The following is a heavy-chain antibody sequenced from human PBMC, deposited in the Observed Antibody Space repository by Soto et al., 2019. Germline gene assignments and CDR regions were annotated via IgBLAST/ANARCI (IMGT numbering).Heavy chain of an antibody. CDR3: VKVGIGWSDAFHL. V-gene: IGHV3-23*01. Sequence: EVQMLESGGGLVQPGGSLRLSCSGSGFTFGNYAMSWVRQAPGKGLEWVSTISSTGGTTYYAVSVKGRFTISRDDSDNTHYLQMHRLRAEDTAIYYSVKVGIGWSDAFHLWGQGKRVTVSS. CDR1: GFTFGNYA. D-gene: IGHD6-19*01. J-gene: IGHJ3*01. CDR2: ISSTGGTT.